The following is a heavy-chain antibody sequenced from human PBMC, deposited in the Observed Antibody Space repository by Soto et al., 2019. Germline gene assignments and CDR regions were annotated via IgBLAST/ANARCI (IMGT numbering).Heavy chain of an antibody. Sequence: VQLQESGPGLVKPSETLSLTCTVSGVSISNNYWTWIRQSPGKGLEWIGYLNHSGSANYNPSNTGRVTISLDMSTNAFSLNLRSVTAADTARDYCPGDCTSSRFFDWGQGPLVTVSS. CDR2: LNHSGSA. J-gene: IGHJ4*02. V-gene: IGHV4-59*08. CDR1: GVSISNNY. CDR3: PGDCTSSRFFD. D-gene: IGHD2-21*01.